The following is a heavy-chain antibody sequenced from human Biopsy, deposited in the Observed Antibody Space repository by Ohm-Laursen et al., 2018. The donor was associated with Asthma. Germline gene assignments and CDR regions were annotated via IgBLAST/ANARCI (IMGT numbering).Heavy chain of an antibody. D-gene: IGHD6-6*01. CDR1: GFTFHNYV. V-gene: IGHV3-30-3*01. J-gene: IGHJ4*02. Sequence: SLRLSCAASGFTFHNYVMHWVRQAPGKGLEWVAGIFFDGSNKYYADSVKGRFTISRDNSKDTLYLQVNSLRGDDTAVYYCARGKTWGRSYYFDYWGQGTLVTVPS. CDR3: ARGKTWGRSYYFDY. CDR2: IFFDGSNK.